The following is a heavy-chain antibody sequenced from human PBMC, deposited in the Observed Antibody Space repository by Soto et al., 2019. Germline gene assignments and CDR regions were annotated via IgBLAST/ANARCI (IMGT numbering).Heavy chain of an antibody. V-gene: IGHV3-23*01. CDR3: AKARQGYLTPRTFDY. CDR2: ISGSGGST. J-gene: IGHJ4*02. CDR1: GFTFTSYA. Sequence: GGSLRLSCAASGFTFTSYAMSWVRQAPGKGLEWVSAISGSGGSTYYADSVKGRFTISRDNSKNTLYLQMNSLRAEDTAVYYCAKARQGYLTPRTFDYWGQGTLVTVSS. D-gene: IGHD1-1*01.